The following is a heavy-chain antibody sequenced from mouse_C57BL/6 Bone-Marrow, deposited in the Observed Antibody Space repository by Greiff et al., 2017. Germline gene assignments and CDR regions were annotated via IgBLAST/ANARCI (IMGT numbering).Heavy chain of an antibody. V-gene: IGHV5-17*01. J-gene: IGHJ2*01. CDR1: GFTFSDYG. D-gene: IGHD4-1*01. CDR2: ISSGSSTI. Sequence: EVQVVESGGGLVKPGGSLKLSCAASGFTFSDYGMHWVRQAPEKGLEWVAYISSGSSTIYYADTVKGRFTISRDNTKNTLFLQMTSLRSEDTAMYYCARPWDEGFDYWGQGTTLTVSS. CDR3: ARPWDEGFDY.